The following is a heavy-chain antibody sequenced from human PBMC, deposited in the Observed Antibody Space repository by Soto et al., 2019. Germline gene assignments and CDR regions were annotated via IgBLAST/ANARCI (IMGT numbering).Heavy chain of an antibody. CDR2: INPSGGST. V-gene: IGHV1-46*01. D-gene: IGHD7-27*01. CDR3: ARDGDGAAFDI. J-gene: IGHJ3*02. CDR1: GYTFTSYY. Sequence: ASVKVSCKASGYTFTSYYMHWVRQAPGQGLEWMGIINPSGGSTNYAQKFQGRVTITADESTSTAYMELSSLRSEDTAVYYCARDGDGAAFDIWGQGTMVTVSS.